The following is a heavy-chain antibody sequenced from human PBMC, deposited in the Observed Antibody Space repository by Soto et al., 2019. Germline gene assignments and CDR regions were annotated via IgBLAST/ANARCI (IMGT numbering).Heavy chain of an antibody. CDR1: GLTLSDHS. J-gene: IGHJ5*02. CDR2: ISYSGNTI. Sequence: GGDLRHSYAGSGLTLSDHSMSWSRQALGKGLEWVSYISYSGNTIYYAYSVKGRFTISRDHAKDSLYMQMNSLCGEDTAVYYCAKYLEKATTHTNWFDPWGQGTL. V-gene: IGHV3-11*01. D-gene: IGHD5-18*01. CDR3: AKYLEKATTHTNWFDP.